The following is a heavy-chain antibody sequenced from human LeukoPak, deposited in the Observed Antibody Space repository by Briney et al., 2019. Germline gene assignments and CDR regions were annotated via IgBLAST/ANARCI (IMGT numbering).Heavy chain of an antibody. J-gene: IGHJ4*02. V-gene: IGHV3-30-3*01. CDR1: GFTFSSYA. D-gene: IGHD2-21*02. Sequence: GGSLRLSCAASGFTFSSYAMHWARQAPGKGLEWVAVISYDGSNKYYADSVKGRFTISRDNSKNTLYLQMNSLRAEDTAVYYCARVRHGDHLDYWGQGTLVTVSS. CDR3: ARVRHGDHLDY. CDR2: ISYDGSNK.